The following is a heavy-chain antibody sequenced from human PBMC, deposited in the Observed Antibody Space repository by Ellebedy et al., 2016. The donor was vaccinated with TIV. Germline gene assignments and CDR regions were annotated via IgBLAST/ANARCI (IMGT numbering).Heavy chain of an antibody. Sequence: GESLKISCAASGFSFRSYWMTWVRQAPGKGLEWVANINQDATKTFYVDSVEGRFTSSRDNAKNSLFLQMNSLRAEETAVYYCATDGSYGDYLSPAHASVMWGQGTLVSVSS. CDR1: GFSFRSYW. V-gene: IGHV3-7*01. J-gene: IGHJ3*02. CDR2: INQDATKT. CDR3: ATDGSYGDYLSPAHASVM. D-gene: IGHD4-17*01.